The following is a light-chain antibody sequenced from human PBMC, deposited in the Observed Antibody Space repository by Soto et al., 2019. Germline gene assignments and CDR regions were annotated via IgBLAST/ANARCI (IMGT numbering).Light chain of an antibody. J-gene: IGLJ2*01. CDR1: SGRSNYP. CDR3: QTWDTGIRVL. V-gene: IGLV4-69*01. Sequence: QPVLTQSPSASASLGASVKLTCTLSSGRSNYPIAWHQQQPEKGPRYLMKVNSDGTHRKGDGIPDRFSGSNSGAECYLTISSLQSEDEADYFCQTWDTGIRVLFGGGTKLTVL. CDR2: VNSDGTH.